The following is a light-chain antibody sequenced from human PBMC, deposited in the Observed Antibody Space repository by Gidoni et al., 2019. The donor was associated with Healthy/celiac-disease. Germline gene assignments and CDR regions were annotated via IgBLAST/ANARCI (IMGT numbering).Light chain of an antibody. Sequence: QPVLTQPPSTSGTPGPRVTISCSGSSSNIGGNIVNWYKQLPGTAPRLLMYSNDQRPSGVPDRFSGSKSGTSASLAISGLQSEDEADYYCAAWDASLTGWVFGGGTKLTVL. V-gene: IGLV1-44*01. CDR2: SND. CDR3: AAWDASLTGWV. CDR1: SSNIGGNI. J-gene: IGLJ3*02.